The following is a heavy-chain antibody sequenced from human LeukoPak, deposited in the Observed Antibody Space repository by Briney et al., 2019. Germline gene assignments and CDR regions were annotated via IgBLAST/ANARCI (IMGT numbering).Heavy chain of an antibody. CDR2: ISAYNGNT. CDR1: GYTFTSYG. CDR3: ARDLRIAAAGYFDY. V-gene: IGHV1-18*01. J-gene: IGHJ4*02. D-gene: IGHD6-13*01. Sequence: GASVKVSCRASGYTFTSYGISWVRQATGQGREWMGWISAYNGNTNYTQKLQGRVTMNTNSSTSTAYMELRSLRSDDTAVYYCARDLRIAAAGYFDYWGQATLVTVSS.